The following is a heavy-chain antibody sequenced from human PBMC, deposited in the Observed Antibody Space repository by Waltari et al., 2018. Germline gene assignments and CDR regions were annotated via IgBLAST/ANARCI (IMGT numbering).Heavy chain of an antibody. V-gene: IGHV4-38-2*02. J-gene: IGHJ3*01. CDR3: ARPPADIQYPFFAFAL. D-gene: IGHD2-2*01. CDR2: IYHIGTS. Sequence: QVQLQESGPRLVEPSETLSLICTVSGFSISNGYHWGWIRQPPGKRLEWIASIYHIGTSYYNPSLEGRVTISVDTSANQFSLRLTSVTAADTAMYFCARPPADIQYPFFAFALWVQGTMVTVSS. CDR1: GFSISNGYH.